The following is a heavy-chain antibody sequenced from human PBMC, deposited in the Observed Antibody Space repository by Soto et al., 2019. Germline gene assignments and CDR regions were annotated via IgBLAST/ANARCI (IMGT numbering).Heavy chain of an antibody. CDR1: GFTVSSNY. J-gene: IGHJ6*02. CDR3: AKDGSGIYGMDV. V-gene: IGHV3-23*01. CDR2: ISGSGGST. Sequence: GGSLRLSCAASGFTVSSNYMSWVRQAPGKGLEWVSAISGSGGSTYYADSVKGRFTISRDNSKNTLYLQMNSLRAEDTAVYYCAKDGSGIYGMDVWGQGTTVTVYS. D-gene: IGHD3-10*01.